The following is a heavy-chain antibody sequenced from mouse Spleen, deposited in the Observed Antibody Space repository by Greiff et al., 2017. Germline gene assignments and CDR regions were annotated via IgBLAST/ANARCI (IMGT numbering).Heavy chain of an antibody. J-gene: IGHJ1*01. CDR1: GYTFTDYN. CDR3: ARSYYSNYLLSWSFDV. CDR2: INPNNGGT. Sequence: VQLKQSGPELVKPGASVKIPCKASGYTFTDYNMDWVKQSHGKSLEWIGDINPNNGGTIYNQKFKGKATLTVDKSSSTAYMELRSLTSEDTAVYYCARSYYSNYLLSWSFDVWGAGTTVTVSS. V-gene: IGHV1-18*01. D-gene: IGHD2-5*01.